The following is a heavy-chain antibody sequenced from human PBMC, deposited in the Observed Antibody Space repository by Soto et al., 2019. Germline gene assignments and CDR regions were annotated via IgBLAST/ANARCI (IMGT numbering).Heavy chain of an antibody. D-gene: IGHD6-19*01. V-gene: IGHV4-61*08. Sequence: SETLSLTCTVSGDSISSGDYYWSWIRQPPGKRLEWIGFIYNSVITNYSPSLKSRVSISADTSRNQFSLKMSSVTAADTAVYYCARGWDANSWGQGALVTVSS. CDR3: ARGWDANS. CDR2: IYNSVIT. J-gene: IGHJ4*02. CDR1: GDSISSGDYY.